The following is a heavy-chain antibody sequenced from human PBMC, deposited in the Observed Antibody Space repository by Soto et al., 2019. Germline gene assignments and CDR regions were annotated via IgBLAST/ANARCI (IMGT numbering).Heavy chain of an antibody. V-gene: IGHV1-24*01. CDR2: FDPEDGET. CDR1: GYTLTELS. CDR3: ATGFFYGILPQN. D-gene: IGHD2-15*01. Sequence: ASVKVSCKVSGYTLTELSMHWVRQAPGKGLEWMGGFDPEDGETIYAQKFQGRVTMTEDTSTDTAYMELSSLRSEDTAVYYCATGFFYGILPQNWGQGTLVTVSS. J-gene: IGHJ4*02.